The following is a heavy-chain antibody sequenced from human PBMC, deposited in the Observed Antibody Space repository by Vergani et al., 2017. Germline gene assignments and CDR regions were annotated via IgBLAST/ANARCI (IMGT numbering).Heavy chain of an antibody. V-gene: IGHV3-30-3*01. CDR2: ISYDGSNK. CDR1: GFTFSSYA. D-gene: IGHD3-3*01. CDR3: ARGPGGIWSGYYGNYYYYMDV. J-gene: IGHJ6*03. Sequence: QVQLVESGGGVVQPGRSLRLSCAASGFTFSSYAMHWVRQAPGKGLEWVAVISYDGSNKYYADSVKGRFTISRDNSKNTLYLQMNSLRAEDTAVYYCARGPGGIWSGYYGNYYYYMDVWGKGTTVTVSS.